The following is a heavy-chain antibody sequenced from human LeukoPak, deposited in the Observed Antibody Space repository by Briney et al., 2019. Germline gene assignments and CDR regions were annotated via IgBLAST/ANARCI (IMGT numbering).Heavy chain of an antibody. J-gene: IGHJ5*02. Sequence: GGSLRLSCAASGLTFSSYSMNWVRQAPGKGLEWVSSISSSSSYIYYADSVKGRFTISRDNAKNSLYLQMNSLRAEDTAVYYCSRGVSVVVPLDWFDPWGQGTLVTVSS. V-gene: IGHV3-21*01. CDR1: GLTFSSYS. CDR3: SRGVSVVVPLDWFDP. CDR2: ISSSSSYI. D-gene: IGHD2-2*01.